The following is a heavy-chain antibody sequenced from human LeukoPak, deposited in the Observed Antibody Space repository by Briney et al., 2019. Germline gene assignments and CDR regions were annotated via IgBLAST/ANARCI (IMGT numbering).Heavy chain of an antibody. D-gene: IGHD6-19*01. Sequence: GRCLSPAYAVAGPTLSKDSIGWVRQAAGGGLGWLSLISGSGGSIYYADSVKGRFTISRDNAKNSLYLQMNSLRAEDTAVYYCARDLRDAVVGSGEGYWGQGTLVTVSS. J-gene: IGHJ4*02. CDR1: GPTLSKDS. CDR3: ARDLRDAVVGSGEGY. V-gene: IGHV3-21*05. CDR2: ISGSGGSI.